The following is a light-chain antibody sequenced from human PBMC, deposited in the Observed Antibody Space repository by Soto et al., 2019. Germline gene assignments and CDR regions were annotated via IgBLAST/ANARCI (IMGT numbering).Light chain of an antibody. V-gene: IGKV1-5*01. CDR3: QQYNSYS. CDR2: HAS. J-gene: IGKJ1*01. Sequence: DIQMTQSPSTLSASVGDRVTITCRASQSISNWLALYQQKPGTAPKLLIYHASTLESGVPSRFSGSGSGTEFTLTISSLQPDDFATYYCQQYNSYSFGQGTKVDIK. CDR1: QSISNW.